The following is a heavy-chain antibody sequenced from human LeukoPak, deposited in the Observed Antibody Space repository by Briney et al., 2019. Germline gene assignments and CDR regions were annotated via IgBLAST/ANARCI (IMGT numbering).Heavy chain of an antibody. CDR2: INHSGST. V-gene: IGHV4-34*01. J-gene: IGHJ4*02. CDR3: ARLEGYYDILTGYEYYFDY. Sequence: GSLRLSCAASGFTFSSQWMSWIRQPPGKGLEWIGEINHSGSTNYNPSLKSRVTISVDTSKNQFSLKLSSVTAADTAVYYCARLEGYYDILTGYEYYFDYWGQGTLVTVSS. D-gene: IGHD3-9*01. CDR1: GFTFSSQW.